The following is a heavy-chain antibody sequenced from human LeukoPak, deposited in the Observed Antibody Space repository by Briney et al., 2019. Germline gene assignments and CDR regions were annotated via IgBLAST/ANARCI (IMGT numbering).Heavy chain of an antibody. D-gene: IGHD6-19*01. J-gene: IGHJ5*02. CDR3: ARAWLRGWYPNRNQPFDP. CDR1: GFTFSSYW. CDR2: IKQDGSEK. Sequence: GGSLRLSCAASGFTFSSYWMSWVRQAPGKGLEWVANIKQDGSEKYYVDSVKGRFTISRDNAKNSLYLQMNSLRAEDTAVYYCARAWLRGWYPNRNQPFDPWGQGTLVTVSS. V-gene: IGHV3-7*01.